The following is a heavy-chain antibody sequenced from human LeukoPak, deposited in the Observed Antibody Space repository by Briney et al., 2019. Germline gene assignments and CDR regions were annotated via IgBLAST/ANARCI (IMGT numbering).Heavy chain of an antibody. CDR1: GGSITTYY. J-gene: IGHJ4*02. D-gene: IGHD6-19*01. CDR3: ARRVPSSGWYGYFDY. CDR2: IYYSGST. Sequence: NPSETLSLTCTVSGGSITTYYWSWIRQHPGQGLEWVGSIYYSGSTYYNPSLKSRVTISVDTSKNQFSLKLSSVTAADTAVYYCARRVPSSGWYGYFDYWGQGTLVTVSS. V-gene: IGHV4-31*03.